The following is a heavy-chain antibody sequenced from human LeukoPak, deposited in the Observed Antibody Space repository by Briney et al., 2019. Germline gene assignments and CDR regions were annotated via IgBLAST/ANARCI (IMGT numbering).Heavy chain of an antibody. CDR2: INPSGGST. V-gene: IGHV1-46*01. CDR3: ARWGVTTYTSRYYFDY. Sequence: ASVKVSCKASGYTFTGYYMHWVRQAPGQGLEWMGIINPSGGSTSYAQKFQGRVTMTRDTSTSTVYMELSSLRSEDTAVYYCARWGVTTYTSRYYFDYWGQGTLVTVSS. CDR1: GYTFTGYY. D-gene: IGHD4-17*01. J-gene: IGHJ4*02.